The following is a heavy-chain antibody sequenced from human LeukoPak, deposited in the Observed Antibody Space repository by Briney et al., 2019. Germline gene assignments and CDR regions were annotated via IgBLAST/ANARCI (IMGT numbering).Heavy chain of an antibody. CDR3: AKDSTNPNSFDY. CDR1: GFTFSSYG. V-gene: IGHV3-30*18. CDR2: ISYDGSNK. J-gene: IGHJ4*02. D-gene: IGHD2-8*01. Sequence: GGSLRLSCAASGFTFSSYGMHWVRQAPGKGLEWVAVISYDGSNKYYADSVKGRSTISRDNSKNTLYLQMNSLRAEDTAVYYCAKDSTNPNSFDYWGQGTLVTVSS.